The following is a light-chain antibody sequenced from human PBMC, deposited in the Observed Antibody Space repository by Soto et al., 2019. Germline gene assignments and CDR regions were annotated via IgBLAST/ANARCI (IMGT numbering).Light chain of an antibody. Sequence: EIAMTQSPDSLTVSLGERATINCRSSQSVLYSSNNKNYLAWYQQKPGQRPKLLIYWASIRESGVPDRFSGSGSGTDFTLTISNLQAEDVAVCFCQQYYSNPLTFGGGTKVEIK. CDR3: QQYYSNPLT. J-gene: IGKJ4*01. CDR2: WAS. V-gene: IGKV4-1*01. CDR1: QSVLYSSNNKNY.